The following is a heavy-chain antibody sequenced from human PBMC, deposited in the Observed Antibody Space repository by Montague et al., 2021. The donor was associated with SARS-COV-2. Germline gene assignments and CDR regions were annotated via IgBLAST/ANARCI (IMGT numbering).Heavy chain of an antibody. J-gene: IGHJ4*02. CDR1: GFTFNTYA. Sequence: SLRLSCAASGFTFNTYAMTWVRQAPGKGLNWSSPIVGVGVGPYSPTSVRGPFPISRDISKNTLFLQMNSLRAEDTALYYCAKSLDTSGYSFERGADYWGQGTLVTVSS. CDR2: IVGVGVGP. CDR3: AKSLDTSGYSFERGADY. D-gene: IGHD5-12*01. V-gene: IGHV3-23*01.